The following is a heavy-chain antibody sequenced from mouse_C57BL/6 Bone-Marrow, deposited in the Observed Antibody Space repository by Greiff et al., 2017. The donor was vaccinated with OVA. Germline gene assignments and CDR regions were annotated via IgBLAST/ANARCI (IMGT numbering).Heavy chain of an antibody. J-gene: IGHJ1*03. Sequence: EVQLQQSGTVLARPGASVKMSCKTSGYTFTSYWMHWVKQRPGQGLEWIGALYPGNSDTSYNQKFKGKAKLTAVTSASTAYMELSSLTNEDSAVYYCTRAGVVAHWYFDVWGTGTTVTVSS. D-gene: IGHD1-1*01. CDR3: TRAGVVAHWYFDV. V-gene: IGHV1-5*01. CDR1: GYTFTSYW. CDR2: LYPGNSDT.